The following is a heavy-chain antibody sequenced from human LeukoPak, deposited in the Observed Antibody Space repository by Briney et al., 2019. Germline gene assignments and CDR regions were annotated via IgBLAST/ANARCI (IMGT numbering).Heavy chain of an antibody. D-gene: IGHD3-3*01. Sequence: PSETLSLTCGVSGGSITTTNWWTWVRPPPGKGLEWIGEVHLDGWTNYNPSLESRLTVSVDLSENHISLRLTSVTAADTAVYYCAREGGFFRPLDYSGQGTLVTVSS. V-gene: IGHV4-4*02. CDR1: GGSITTTNW. CDR3: AREGGFFRPLDY. J-gene: IGHJ4*02. CDR2: VHLDGWT.